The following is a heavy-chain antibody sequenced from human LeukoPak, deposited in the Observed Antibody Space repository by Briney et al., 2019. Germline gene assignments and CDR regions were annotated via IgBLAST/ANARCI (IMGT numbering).Heavy chain of an antibody. CDR1: GYTFTSYG. D-gene: IGHD4-17*01. Sequence: ASVKVSCKASGYTFTSYGISWVRQAPGQGLEWMGWISAYNGNTNYAQKLRGRVTMTTDTSTSTAYMELRSLRSDDTAVYYCARQVIPYGDYDYWGQGTLVTVSS. V-gene: IGHV1-18*01. CDR3: ARQVIPYGDYDY. J-gene: IGHJ4*02. CDR2: ISAYNGNT.